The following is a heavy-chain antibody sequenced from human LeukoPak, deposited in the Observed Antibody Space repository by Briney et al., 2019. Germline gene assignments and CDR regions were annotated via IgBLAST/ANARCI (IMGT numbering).Heavy chain of an antibody. CDR3: ARNPYDILTGFYKNPGGFGS. J-gene: IGHJ4*02. Sequence: GGSLRLSCAASGFTFSSYWMSWVRQAPGRGLEWVANIKQDGSEENYVDSVRGRFTISRDNAKKSLYLQMNSLRAEDTAVYYCARNPYDILTGFYKNPGGFGSWGQGTLVTVSS. D-gene: IGHD3-9*01. CDR1: GFTFSSYW. CDR2: IKQDGSEE. V-gene: IGHV3-7*01.